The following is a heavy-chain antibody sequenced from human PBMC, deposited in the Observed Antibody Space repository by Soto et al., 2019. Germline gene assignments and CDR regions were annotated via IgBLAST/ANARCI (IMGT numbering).Heavy chain of an antibody. D-gene: IGHD3-9*01. CDR3: AREGGGNTCILTGYYVS. CDR1: GYTFTSYY. J-gene: IGHJ5*02. V-gene: IGHV1-46*01. Sequence: ASVKVSCKASGYTFTSYYMHWVRQAPGQGLEWMGIINPSGGSTSYAQKFQGRVTMTRDTSTSTVYMELSSLRSEDTAVYYCAREGGGNTCILTGYYVSWGQGTLVTVSS. CDR2: INPSGGST.